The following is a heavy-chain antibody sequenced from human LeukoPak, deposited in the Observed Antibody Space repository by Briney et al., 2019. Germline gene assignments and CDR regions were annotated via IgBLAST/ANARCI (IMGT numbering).Heavy chain of an antibody. CDR1: GFTFSSYA. V-gene: IGHV3-30-3*01. CDR3: ARDNRVYYYYGMDV. CDR2: ISYDGSNK. J-gene: IGHJ6*02. Sequence: GGSLRLSCAASGFTFSSYAMHWVRQAPGKGLEWVAVISYDGSNKYYADSVKGRFTISRDNSKNTLYLQMNSLRAEDTAVYYCARDNRVYYYYGMDVWGQGTTVTVSS. D-gene: IGHD1-14*01.